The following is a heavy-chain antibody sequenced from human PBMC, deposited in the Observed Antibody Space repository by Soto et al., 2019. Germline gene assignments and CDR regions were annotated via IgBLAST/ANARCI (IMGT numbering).Heavy chain of an antibody. V-gene: IGHV3-33*01. D-gene: IGHD3-9*01. CDR3: ARDPNYHYDILTGYYSPHNWFDP. CDR1: GFTFSSYG. J-gene: IGHJ5*02. CDR2: IWYDGSNK. Sequence: QVQLVESGGGVVQPGRSLRLSCAASGFTFSSYGMHWVRQAPGKGLEWVAVIWYDGSNKYYADSVKGRFTISGDNSKNTLYLQMNSLRAEDTAVYYCARDPNYHYDILTGYYSPHNWFDPWGQGTLVTVSS.